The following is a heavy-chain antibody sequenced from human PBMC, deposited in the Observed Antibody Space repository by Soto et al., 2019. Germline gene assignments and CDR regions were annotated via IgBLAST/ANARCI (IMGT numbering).Heavy chain of an antibody. CDR2: IEWGDDK. D-gene: IGHD3-9*01. CDR3: ARMLKRGTSDWIQIDY. Sequence: SGPTLVNPTQTLTLTCTVSGFALTTTGMCVTCIRQPPGKALEWLALIEWGDDKNYNTSLMTRLTLSKDTSKNQVVLTMTNMDPVDTGTSHCARMLKRGTSDWIQIDYWGQGTLVTVSS. CDR1: GFALTTTGMC. V-gene: IGHV2-70*01. J-gene: IGHJ4*02.